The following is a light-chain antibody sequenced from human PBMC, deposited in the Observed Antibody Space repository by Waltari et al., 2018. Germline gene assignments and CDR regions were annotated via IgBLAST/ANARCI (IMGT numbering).Light chain of an antibody. CDR3: SSYTTSSAPGV. CDR2: EVS. CDR1: DSDVGAYDF. Sequence: QSALTQPASVSGSPGQSITISCSGTDSDVGAYDFVSWYQQHPGKAPHLIIYEVSNRPSGFSNRFSASKSGNTASLTISGLQAEDEADHYCSSYTTSSAPGVFGTGTRVTVL. V-gene: IGLV2-14*01. J-gene: IGLJ1*01.